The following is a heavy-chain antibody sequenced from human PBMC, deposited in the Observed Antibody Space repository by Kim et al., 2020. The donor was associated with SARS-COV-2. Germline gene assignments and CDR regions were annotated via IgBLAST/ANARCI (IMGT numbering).Heavy chain of an antibody. D-gene: IGHD6-13*01. CDR3: ARSAYIASAGVFDY. CDR2: INAGNGNT. CDR1: GYTFINYA. V-gene: IGHV1-3*01. Sequence: ASVKVSCKASGYTFINYAMHWVRQAPGQRLEWMGWINAGNGNTKYSQKFQGRVTITRDTSASTAYMELSSLRSEDTAVYYCARSAYIASAGVFDYWGQATLVTVSS. J-gene: IGHJ4*02.